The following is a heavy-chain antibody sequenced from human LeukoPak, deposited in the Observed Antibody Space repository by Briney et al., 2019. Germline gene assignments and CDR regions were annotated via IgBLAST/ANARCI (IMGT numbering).Heavy chain of an antibody. V-gene: IGHV3-30-3*01. J-gene: IGHJ4*02. CDR1: GFTFSSYA. Sequence: GGSLRLSCAASGFTFSSYAMHWVRQAPGKGLEWVAVISYDGSNKYYADSVKGRFTISRDNSKNTLYLQLNSLRAEDTALYYCATGGGGVDYWGQGTLVTVSS. CDR2: ISYDGSNK. D-gene: IGHD6-13*01. CDR3: ATGGGGVDY.